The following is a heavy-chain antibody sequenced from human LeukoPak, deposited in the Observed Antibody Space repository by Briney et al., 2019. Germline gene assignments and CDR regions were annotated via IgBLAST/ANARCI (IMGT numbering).Heavy chain of an antibody. CDR3: ARHLPYSSSSYFNY. Sequence: SETLSLTYTVSGGSISSNNYYWGWIRQPPGKGLEWIGSTFYSGNTYYNPSLKSRVTISVDTSKNHFSLKLSSVTAADTAVYYCARHLPYSSSSYFNYWGQGTLVTVSS. J-gene: IGHJ4*02. V-gene: IGHV4-39*01. CDR2: TFYSGNT. CDR1: GGSISSNNYY. D-gene: IGHD6-6*01.